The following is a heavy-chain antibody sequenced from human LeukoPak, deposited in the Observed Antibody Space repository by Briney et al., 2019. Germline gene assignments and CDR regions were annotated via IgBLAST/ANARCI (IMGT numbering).Heavy chain of an antibody. CDR1: GFTFDDYA. D-gene: IGHD4-23*01. CDR3: AKDRYGGSFDY. CDR2: IIWNSGSI. Sequence: GRSLRLSCAASGFTFDDYAMHWVRQAPGKGLEWVSGIIWNSGSIGYADSVKGRFTISRDNSKNTLYLQMNSLRAEDTAVYYCAKDRYGGSFDYWGQGTLVTVSS. V-gene: IGHV3-9*01. J-gene: IGHJ4*02.